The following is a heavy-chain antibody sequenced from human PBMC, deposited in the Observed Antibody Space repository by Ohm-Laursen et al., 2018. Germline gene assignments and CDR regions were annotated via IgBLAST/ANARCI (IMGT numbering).Heavy chain of an antibody. V-gene: IGHV1-8*01. J-gene: IGHJ4*02. CDR3: ARAVRNQLVSDY. CDR1: GYTFSTYD. Sequence: ASVKVSCKASGYTFSTYDIVWVRQAAGQGPEWMGWMNPNSGNTGYSGDTGYQHKFRDRITMTRDTSISTAYMELSGLTSEDTATYYCARAVRNQLVSDYWGQGTLVTVSS. D-gene: IGHD2-2*01. CDR2: MNPNSGNTGYSGDT.